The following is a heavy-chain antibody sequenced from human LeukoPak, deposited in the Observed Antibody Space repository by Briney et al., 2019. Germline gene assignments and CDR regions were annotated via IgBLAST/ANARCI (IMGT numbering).Heavy chain of an antibody. Sequence: PGRSLRLSCAASGFTFSSYAMHWVRQAPGQGLEWMGWINPNSGGTNYAQKFQGRVTMTRDTSISTAYMELSRLRSDDTAVYYCANIKSVAGLYYFDYWGQGTLVTVSS. CDR1: GFTFSSYA. J-gene: IGHJ4*02. CDR2: INPNSGGT. D-gene: IGHD6-19*01. V-gene: IGHV1-2*02. CDR3: ANIKSVAGLYYFDY.